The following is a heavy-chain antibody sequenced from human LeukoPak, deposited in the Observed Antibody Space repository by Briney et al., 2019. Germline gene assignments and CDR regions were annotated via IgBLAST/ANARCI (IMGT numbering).Heavy chain of an antibody. Sequence: GGSLRLSCAASGFTFSNYWMTWVRQAPGKGLEWVANIKQDGSEKYYVDSVKGRFTISRDNAKNSLYLQMNSLRAEDTAVYYCARDLRRVVALVYYYMDVWGKGTTVTVSS. V-gene: IGHV3-7*01. CDR1: GFTFSNYW. D-gene: IGHD3-3*01. J-gene: IGHJ6*03. CDR3: ARDLRRVVALVYYYMDV. CDR2: IKQDGSEK.